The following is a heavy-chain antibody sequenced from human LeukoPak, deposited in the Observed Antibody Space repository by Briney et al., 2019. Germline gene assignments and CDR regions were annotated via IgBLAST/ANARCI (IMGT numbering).Heavy chain of an antibody. CDR3: ATSGGDWFDP. D-gene: IGHD3-10*01. Sequence: SETLSLTCTVSGGSISSYYWSWIRQPPGKGLEWIGYIYNSGGTYYNPSLKSRVTILVDTSNNQFSLKLNSVTAADTAFYYCATSGGDWFDPWGQGTLVTVSS. V-gene: IGHV4-59*12. CDR2: IYNSGGT. J-gene: IGHJ5*02. CDR1: GGSISSYY.